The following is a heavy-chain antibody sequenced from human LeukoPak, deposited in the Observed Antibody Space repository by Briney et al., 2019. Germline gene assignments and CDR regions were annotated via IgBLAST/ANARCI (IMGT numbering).Heavy chain of an antibody. CDR2: IYTSGNT. D-gene: IGHD6-6*01. V-gene: IGHV4-61*02. Sequence: SQTLSLTCSVSGGFISSASNFWSWIRQPAGKGLEWIGRIYTSGNTNYNPSLESRVTISMDTSTNQVFLKLNSVTAADTAVYYCARVVEAARHYYYYMDVWGKGTTVTVSS. CDR3: ARVVEAARHYYYYMDV. J-gene: IGHJ6*03. CDR1: GGFISSASNF.